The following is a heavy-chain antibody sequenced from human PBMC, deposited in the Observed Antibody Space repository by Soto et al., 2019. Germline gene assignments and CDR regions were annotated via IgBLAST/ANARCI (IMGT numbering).Heavy chain of an antibody. D-gene: IGHD3-9*01. CDR1: GDYISSSNYY. CDR3: ASYEFLTVYFPQYLFDY. J-gene: IGHJ4*02. CDR2: IYYSGSS. V-gene: IGHV4-39*01. Sequence: QLQLQESGPGLVKPSETLSLTCSVSGDYISSSNYYWGWIRQPPGKGPEWIGSIYYSGSSYYNPSLKRPVCISLAMSKYQFSLRLSSVTAADTDVYYCASYEFLTVYFPQYLFDYWGQGTLVTLSS.